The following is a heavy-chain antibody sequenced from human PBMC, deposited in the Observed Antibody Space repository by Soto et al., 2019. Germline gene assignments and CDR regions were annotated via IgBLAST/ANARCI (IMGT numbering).Heavy chain of an antibody. CDR2: ISYDGSNK. CDR3: ARAGCDGGSCYTLVGLRYGMDV. J-gene: IGHJ6*02. D-gene: IGHD2-15*01. CDR1: GFTFSSYA. Sequence: QVQLVESGGGVVQPGRSLRLSCAASGFTFSSYAMHWVRQAPGKGLEWVAVISYDGSNKYYADSVKGRFTISRDNSKXTXXXQXXSLRAEDTAVYYWARAGCDGGSCYTLVGLRYGMDVWGQGTTVTVSS. V-gene: IGHV3-30-3*01.